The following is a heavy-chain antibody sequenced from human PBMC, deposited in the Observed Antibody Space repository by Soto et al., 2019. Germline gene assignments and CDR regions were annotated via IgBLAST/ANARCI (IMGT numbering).Heavy chain of an antibody. CDR3: AAGDCGADCSSYPWFEP. V-gene: IGHV1-69*13. Sequence: SVKVSCKASRGTFSSYAISWLRQAPGQGLQWMGGIIPIFGSPNYAQKFQDRVTLTADESTNTAYMEMGSLRSDDTAVYYCAAGDCGADCSSYPWFEPWGQGTRVTVAS. CDR2: IIPIFGSP. J-gene: IGHJ5*01. D-gene: IGHD2-21*02. CDR1: RGTFSSYA.